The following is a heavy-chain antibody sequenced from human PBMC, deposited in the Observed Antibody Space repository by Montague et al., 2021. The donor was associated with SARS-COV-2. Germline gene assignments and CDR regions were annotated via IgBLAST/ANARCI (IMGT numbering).Heavy chain of an antibody. J-gene: IGHJ5*02. V-gene: IGHV3-9*01. Sequence: SLRLSCAASGFTFGDYAMHWVRQAPGKGLEWVSGISWNSGSIGYADSVKGRFTISRDNAKNSLYLQMNSLRAEDTALYYCAKDSYYDFWGGYSPGENWFDPWGQGTLVTVSS. CDR2: ISWNSGSI. D-gene: IGHD3-3*01. CDR1: GFTFGDYA. CDR3: AKDSYYDFWGGYSPGENWFDP.